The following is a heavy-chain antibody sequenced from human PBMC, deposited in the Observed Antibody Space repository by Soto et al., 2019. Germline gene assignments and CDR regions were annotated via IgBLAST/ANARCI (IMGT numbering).Heavy chain of an antibody. J-gene: IGHJ6*02. V-gene: IGHV3-48*03. CDR1: GFTFSSYE. CDR2: ISSGGETV. CDR3: AREGFYAMDV. D-gene: IGHD3-16*01. Sequence: SGGSLRLSCEVSGFTFSSYEMYWVRQAPGKGLEWVAYISSGGETVYYAGSVQGRFTISRDNAKKSLYLQMSSLGAEDTAIYYCAREGFYAMDVWGQGTTVTVSS.